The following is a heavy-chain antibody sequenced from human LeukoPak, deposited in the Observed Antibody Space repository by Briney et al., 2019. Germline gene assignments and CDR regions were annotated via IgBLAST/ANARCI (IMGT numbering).Heavy chain of an antibody. CDR2: ISSSSYI. J-gene: IGHJ4*02. Sequence: GGSLRLSCAASGFTFSSYSMNWVRQAPGKGLEWVSSISSSSYIYYADSVKGRFTISRDNAKNSLYLQMNSLRAEDTAVYYCARVGAAAGTVGYWGQGTLVTVSS. CDR3: ARVGAAAGTVGY. V-gene: IGHV3-21*01. CDR1: GFTFSSYS. D-gene: IGHD6-13*01.